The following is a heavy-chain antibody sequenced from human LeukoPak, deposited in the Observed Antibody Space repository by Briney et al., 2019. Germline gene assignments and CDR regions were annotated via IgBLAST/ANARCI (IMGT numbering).Heavy chain of an antibody. CDR2: ISSSSATM. CDR1: GFTFSSNA. J-gene: IGHJ4*02. D-gene: IGHD1-1*01. Sequence: GGSLRLSYAASGFTFSSNAMNWVRQAPGKGLEWLSYISSSSATMYYADSVEGRFTISRDNAKNSLYLQMNSLRAEDTAVYYCLRDGYNWYYFDYWGQGTLVTVSS. CDR3: LRDGYNWYYFDY. V-gene: IGHV3-48*04.